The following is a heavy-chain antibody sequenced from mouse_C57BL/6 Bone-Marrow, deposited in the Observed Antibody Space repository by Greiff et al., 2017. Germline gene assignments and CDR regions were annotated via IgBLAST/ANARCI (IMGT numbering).Heavy chain of an antibody. Sequence: QVQLQQSGAELVRPGASVKMSCKASGYTFTSYNMPWVKQTPRQGLEWIGAIYPGNGDTSYNQKFKGKATLTVDKSSSTAYMQHSSLTSEDAAVYFCARGGFIDYYFDYWGQGTTLTVSA. CDR1: GYTFTSYN. CDR3: ARGGFIDYYFDY. V-gene: IGHV1-12*01. D-gene: IGHD1-1*01. CDR2: IYPGNGDT. J-gene: IGHJ2*01.